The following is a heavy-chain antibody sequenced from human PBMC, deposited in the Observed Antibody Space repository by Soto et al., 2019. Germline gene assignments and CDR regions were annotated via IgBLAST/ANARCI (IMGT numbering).Heavy chain of an antibody. D-gene: IGHD5-12*01. V-gene: IGHV1-69*08. J-gene: IGHJ4*02. CDR1: GGTFSSYT. CDR2: IIPILGIA. CDR3: ARERDGYNLFDY. Sequence: QVQLVQSGAEVKKPGSSVKVSCKASGGTFSSYTISWVRQAPGQGLEWMGRIIPILGIANYAQKFQGRVXIXAXXSTSTAYMELSSLRSEDTAVYYCARERDGYNLFDYWGQGTLVTVSS.